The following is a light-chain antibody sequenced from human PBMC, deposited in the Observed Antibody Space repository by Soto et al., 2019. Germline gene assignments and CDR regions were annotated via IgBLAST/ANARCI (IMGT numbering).Light chain of an antibody. J-gene: IGKJ5*01. V-gene: IGKV3-15*01. CDR1: QSVSDN. Sequence: EILWTQSPATLSVSPGEGATLSCRASQSVSDNLAWYQQKPGQAPMLLIYGAHTRATGIPARFRGSGSGTEFTLTISSLQSEDFAVYYCQQYNKWPPAISFGQGTRLEIK. CDR3: QQYNKWPPAIS. CDR2: GAH.